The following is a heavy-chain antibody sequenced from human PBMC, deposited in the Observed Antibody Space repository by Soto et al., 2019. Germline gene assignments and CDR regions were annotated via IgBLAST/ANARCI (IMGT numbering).Heavy chain of an antibody. CDR2: IYYSGST. D-gene: IGHD3-10*01. CDR3: AREHRGPFDY. CDR1: GGSISSGGYY. Sequence: TSETLSLTCTVSGGSISSGGYYWSWIRQHPGKGLEWIGYIYYSGSTYYNPSLKSRVTISVDTSKNQFSLKLSSVTAADTAVYYCAREHRGPFDYWGQGTLVTVSS. J-gene: IGHJ4*02. V-gene: IGHV4-31*03.